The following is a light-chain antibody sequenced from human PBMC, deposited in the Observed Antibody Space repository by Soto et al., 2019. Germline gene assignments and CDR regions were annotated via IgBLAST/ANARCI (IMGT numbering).Light chain of an antibody. V-gene: IGLV1-44*01. CDR1: SSNIGSNT. Sequence: QSVLTQPPSASGTPGQRVTISCSGSSSNIGSNTVNWYQQLPGTAPKLLIYSNNQRPSGVPDRFSGSKSGTSASLAISGLQSEDEADYYWAAWDDSLNGHVVFGGGTKRTVL. J-gene: IGLJ2*01. CDR3: AAWDDSLNGHVV. CDR2: SNN.